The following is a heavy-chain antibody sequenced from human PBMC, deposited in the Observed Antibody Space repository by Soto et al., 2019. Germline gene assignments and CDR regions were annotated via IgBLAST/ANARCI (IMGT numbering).Heavy chain of an antibody. CDR2: ISSSGRTI. D-gene: IGHD3-10*01. CDR1: GFTFTDYY. J-gene: IGHJ3*02. Sequence: QVQLVESGGGLVNPGGSLRLSCVASGFTFTDYYMSGIRRAPGKGLEWLSYISSSGRTIYKADSVKGRFTISRDTAKNSVYLQMKSLRAEDTAVYYCARESRPRITDIWGQGTMVSVSS. CDR3: ARESRPRITDI. V-gene: IGHV3-11*01.